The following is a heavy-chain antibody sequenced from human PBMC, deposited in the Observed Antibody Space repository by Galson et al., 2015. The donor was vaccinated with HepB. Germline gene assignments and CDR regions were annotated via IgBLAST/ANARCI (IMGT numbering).Heavy chain of an antibody. CDR1: GFTFSSYA. D-gene: IGHD5-18*01. V-gene: IGHV3-30-3*01. CDR3: ARGRGEGQLWIPFDY. J-gene: IGHJ4*02. CDR2: ISYDGSNK. Sequence: SLRLSCAASGFTFSSYAMHWVHQAPGKGLEWVAVISYDGSNKYYADSVKGRFTISRDNSKNTLYLQMNSLRAEDTAVYYCARGRGEGQLWIPFDYWGQGTLVTVSS.